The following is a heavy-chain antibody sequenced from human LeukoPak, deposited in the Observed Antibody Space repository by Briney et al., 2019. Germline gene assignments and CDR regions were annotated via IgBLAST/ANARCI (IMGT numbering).Heavy chain of an antibody. CDR2: ISGSGGST. Sequence: GGSLRLSCAASGFTFSSYAMSWVRQAPGKGLEWVSAISGSGGSTYYADSVKGRFTISRDNSKNTLYLQMNSLRAEDTAVYYCARDLGGQQLTNWFDPWGQGTLVTVSS. D-gene: IGHD6-13*01. V-gene: IGHV3-23*01. CDR3: ARDLGGQQLTNWFDP. CDR1: GFTFSSYA. J-gene: IGHJ5*02.